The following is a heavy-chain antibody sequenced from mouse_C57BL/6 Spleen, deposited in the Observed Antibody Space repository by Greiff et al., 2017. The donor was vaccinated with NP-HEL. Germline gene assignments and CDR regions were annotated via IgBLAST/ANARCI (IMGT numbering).Heavy chain of an antibody. J-gene: IGHJ1*03. CDR3: ARWGYGSSSYWYFDV. V-gene: IGHV1-55*01. CDR2: IYPGSGST. Sequence: VQLVESGAELVKPGASVKMSCKASGYTFTSYWITWVKQRPGQGLEWIGDIYPGSGSTNYNEKFKSKATLTVDTSSSTAYMQLSSLTSEDSAVYYCARWGYGSSSYWYFDVWGTGTTVTVSS. CDR1: GYTFTSYW. D-gene: IGHD1-1*01.